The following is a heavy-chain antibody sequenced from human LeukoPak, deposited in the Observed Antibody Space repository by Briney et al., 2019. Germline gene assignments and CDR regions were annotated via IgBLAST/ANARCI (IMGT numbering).Heavy chain of an antibody. V-gene: IGHV4-34*01. Sequence: SESLSLTCAVYGGSFSGYYWSWIRQPPGKGLEWIGEINHSGSTNYNPSLKSRVTISVDTSKNQFSLKLSSVTAADTAVYYCARSGTYDYVWGSYRYWVYWGQGTLVTVSS. CDR2: INHSGST. D-gene: IGHD3-16*02. J-gene: IGHJ4*02. CDR3: ARSGTYDYVWGSYRYWVY. CDR1: GGSFSGYY.